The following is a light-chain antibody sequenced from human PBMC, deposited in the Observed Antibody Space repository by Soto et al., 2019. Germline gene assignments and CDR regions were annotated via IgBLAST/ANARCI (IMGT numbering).Light chain of an antibody. CDR1: QSISSW. J-gene: IGKJ1*01. Sequence: DLQMTQSPSTLSASVGDRVTITCRASQSISSWLAWYQQKTGKAPKLLIYDDSSLESGVPSRFSGSGSGTELTLTISRLQPDDFATYYCQQYNSYSWTCGQGTKVDIK. CDR3: QQYNSYSWT. CDR2: DDS. V-gene: IGKV1-5*01.